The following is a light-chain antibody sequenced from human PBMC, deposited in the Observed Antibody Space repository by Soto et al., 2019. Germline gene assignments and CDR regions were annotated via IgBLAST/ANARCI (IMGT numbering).Light chain of an antibody. V-gene: IGKV1-5*01. CDR3: QQYNDYIT. CDR1: QSISTW. CDR2: AAS. J-gene: IGKJ5*01. Sequence: DIQMTQSPSTLSASIGDGVTITFRASQSISTWLAWYQQKPGKAPKLLIYAASTLENGVPTRFSGTGSETEFTLTVSSLQPDDSATYYCQQYNDYITFGQGTRLEIK.